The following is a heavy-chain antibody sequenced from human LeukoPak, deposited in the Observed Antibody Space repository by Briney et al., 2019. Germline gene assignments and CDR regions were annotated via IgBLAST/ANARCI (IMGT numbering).Heavy chain of an antibody. Sequence: ASVNVSCKASGYTFTSYYMHWVRQAPGQGLEWMGIINPSGGSTSYAQKFQGRVTMTRDTSTSTVYMELSSLRSEDTAVYYCARASHPRELLYTSRYYYYGKDVWGQGTTVTVSS. CDR2: INPSGGST. V-gene: IGHV1-46*01. CDR1: GYTFTSYY. CDR3: ARASHPRELLYTSRYYYYGKDV. D-gene: IGHD3-10*01. J-gene: IGHJ6*02.